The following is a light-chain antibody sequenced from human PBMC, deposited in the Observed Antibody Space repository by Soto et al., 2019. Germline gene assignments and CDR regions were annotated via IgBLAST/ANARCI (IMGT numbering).Light chain of an antibody. CDR1: QSVSSSY. CDR3: QQCGTSPLIT. J-gene: IGKJ5*01. V-gene: IGKV3-20*01. Sequence: EIVLTQSPGTLSLSPGERATLSCRASQSVSSSYLAWYQQKPGQAPRLLIYGASSRATGIPDRFSGSGSGTDFTLTISGLEPEDFAVYYCQQCGTSPLITFGQGTRLEIK. CDR2: GAS.